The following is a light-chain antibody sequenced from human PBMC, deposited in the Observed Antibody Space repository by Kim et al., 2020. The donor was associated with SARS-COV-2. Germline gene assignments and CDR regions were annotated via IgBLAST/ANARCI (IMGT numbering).Light chain of an antibody. CDR1: KLGDKY. CDR2: QDS. Sequence: SSELTQLPSVSVSPGQTASITCSGDKLGDKYACWYQQKPGQSPVLVIYQDSKRPSGIPERFSGSNSGNTATLTISGTQAMDEADYYCQAWDSSTAEFGGG. CDR3: QAWDSSTAE. J-gene: IGLJ3*02. V-gene: IGLV3-1*01.